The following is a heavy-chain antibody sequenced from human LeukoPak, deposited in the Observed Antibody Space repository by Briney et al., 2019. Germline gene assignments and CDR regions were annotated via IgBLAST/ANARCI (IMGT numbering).Heavy chain of an antibody. CDR1: GFTRSSYA. CDR3: ARDLNAPTHFLEWLLSPISGFDY. D-gene: IGHD3-3*01. Sequence: GGSLRLSCAASGFTRSSYAMHLVRQAPGKGLEWVAVISYDGSNNYYADSVKGRFTISRDNSKNTLYLKMNSLRAEDTAVYYCARDLNAPTHFLEWLLSPISGFDYWGQGTLVTVSS. CDR2: ISYDGSNN. V-gene: IGHV3-30-3*01. J-gene: IGHJ4*02.